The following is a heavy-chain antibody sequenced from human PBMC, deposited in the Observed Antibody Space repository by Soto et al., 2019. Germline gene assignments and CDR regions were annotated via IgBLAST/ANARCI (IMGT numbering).Heavy chain of an antibody. D-gene: IGHD6-13*01. J-gene: IGHJ4*02. CDR2: ISSSSSYI. Sequence: GGSLRLSCAASGFTFSSYSMNWVRQAPGKGLEWVSSISSSSSYIYYADSVKGRFTISRDNAKNSLYLQMNSLRAEDTAVYYCARDSIRIAAAGKGDYWGQGNLVTVSS. V-gene: IGHV3-21*01. CDR1: GFTFSSYS. CDR3: ARDSIRIAAAGKGDY.